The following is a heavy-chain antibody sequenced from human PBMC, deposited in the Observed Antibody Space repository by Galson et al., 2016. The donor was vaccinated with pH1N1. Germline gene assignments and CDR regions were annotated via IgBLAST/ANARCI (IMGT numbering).Heavy chain of an antibody. CDR3: ARDLYYDTSGYYPLAP. CDR1: GYTFTGYF. Sequence: SVKVSCKASGYTFTGYFMHWVRQAPGQGLEWMGWINPNNGGTNYAQKFQGRVTLTRDASISTAYMELSRLRSDDTAVYYCARDLYYDTSGYYPLAPWGQGTLVTVSS. V-gene: IGHV1-2*02. J-gene: IGHJ5*02. D-gene: IGHD3-22*01. CDR2: INPNNGGT.